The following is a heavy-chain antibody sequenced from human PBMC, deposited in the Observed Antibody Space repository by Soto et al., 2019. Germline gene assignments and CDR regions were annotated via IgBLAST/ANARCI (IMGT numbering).Heavy chain of an antibody. CDR1: GGTFSNYA. D-gene: IGHD2-2*01. V-gene: IGHV1-69*13. CDR3: AREGLVLVPTTVNSDYYYYAMDV. J-gene: IGHJ6*02. CDR2: IIPRSATS. Sequence: GASVKLSCKASGGTFSNYAISWMRQAPGQGLEWMGGIIPRSATSNYAQKFQGRITITADESTSTAYMELSSLRSEDTAVYYCAREGLVLVPTTVNSDYYYYAMDVWGQGTTVTVSS.